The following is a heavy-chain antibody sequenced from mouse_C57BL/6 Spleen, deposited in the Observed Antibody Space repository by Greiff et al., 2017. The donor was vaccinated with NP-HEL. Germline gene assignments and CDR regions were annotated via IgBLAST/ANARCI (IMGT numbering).Heavy chain of an antibody. CDR2: ISDGGSYT. Sequence: EVKLMESGGGLVKPGGSLKLSCAASGFTFSSYAMSWVRQTPEKRLEWVATISDGGSYTYYPDNVKGRFTISRDNAKNNLYLQMSHLKSEDTAMYYCARNYGNYTWYFDVWGTGTTVTVSS. D-gene: IGHD2-1*01. CDR3: ARNYGNYTWYFDV. CDR1: GFTFSSYA. J-gene: IGHJ1*03. V-gene: IGHV5-4*03.